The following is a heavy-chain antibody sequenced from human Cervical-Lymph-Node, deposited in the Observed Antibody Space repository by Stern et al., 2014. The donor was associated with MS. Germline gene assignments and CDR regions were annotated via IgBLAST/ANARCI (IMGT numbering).Heavy chain of an antibody. D-gene: IGHD5-18*01. CDR2: INPSDGYT. CDR3: ARKPPPDTPMTYYSYGMDV. CDR1: ENTFTNYY. J-gene: IGHJ6*02. V-gene: IGHV1-46*01. Sequence: VQLVQSGAEVKKPGASVKVSCKASENTFTNYYIHWVRQAPGQGLEWMGLINPSDGYTGYAQKFQGRVAMTRDTSTRMVYMELSSLRSEDTAVYFCARKPPPDTPMTYYSYGMDVWGQGTTVTVSS.